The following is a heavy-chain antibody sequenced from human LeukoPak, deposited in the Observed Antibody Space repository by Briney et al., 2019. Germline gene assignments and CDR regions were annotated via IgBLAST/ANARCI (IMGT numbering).Heavy chain of an antibody. Sequence: SETLSLTCAVYGGSFSGYYWSWIRQPPGKGLEWIGEINHSGSTNYNPSLKSRVTISLDTSKNQFSLKLSSVTAADTAVYYCAKRGLGGTTSGTFDYWGQGTLVAVSS. V-gene: IGHV4-34*01. CDR2: INHSGST. CDR1: GGSFSGYY. J-gene: IGHJ4*02. CDR3: AKRGLGGTTSGTFDY. D-gene: IGHD1-7*01.